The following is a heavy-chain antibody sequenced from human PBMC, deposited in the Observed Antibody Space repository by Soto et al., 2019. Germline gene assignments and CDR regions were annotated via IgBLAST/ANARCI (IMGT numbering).Heavy chain of an antibody. CDR1: GFTLSSFA. D-gene: IGHD2-21*02. CDR2: ISASGSRS. CDR3: AKSRLVMTSSSFDS. Sequence: HPGGSLILSCEASGFTLSSFAMGWVRQAPGKGLEWVSDISASGSRSSYADFVRGRFTVSRDNSKNTLFLQMKSLSVEDTAVYYCAKSRLVMTSSSFDSWGQGVLVTVSS. J-gene: IGHJ4*01. V-gene: IGHV3-23*01.